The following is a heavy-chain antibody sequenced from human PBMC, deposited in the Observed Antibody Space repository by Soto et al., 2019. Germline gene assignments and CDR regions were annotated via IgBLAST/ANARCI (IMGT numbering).Heavy chain of an antibody. Sequence: PGGSLRLSCAASGFTFSSYGMHWVRQAPGKGLEWVAVISYDGSNKYYADSVKGRFTISRDNSKNTLYLQMNSLRAEDTAVYYCAKDPSYYDSSGYYPLDYWGQGTLVTVSS. D-gene: IGHD3-22*01. V-gene: IGHV3-30*18. CDR3: AKDPSYYDSSGYYPLDY. CDR1: GFTFSSYG. J-gene: IGHJ4*02. CDR2: ISYDGSNK.